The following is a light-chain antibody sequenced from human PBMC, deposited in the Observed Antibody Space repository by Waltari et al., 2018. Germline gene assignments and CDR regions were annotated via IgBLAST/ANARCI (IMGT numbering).Light chain of an antibody. V-gene: IGLV2-23*01. Sequence: QSALTQPASVSGSPGQSITISCTGTSSDVGSYNLVSWDQQHPGKAPKLIIYEGYKRHSGVSNRFSGAKSGDTASLTISGVQAEDEADYYCCSYANNRPRVFGGGTKLTVL. CDR3: CSYANNRPRV. CDR1: SSDVGSYNL. J-gene: IGLJ3*02. CDR2: EGY.